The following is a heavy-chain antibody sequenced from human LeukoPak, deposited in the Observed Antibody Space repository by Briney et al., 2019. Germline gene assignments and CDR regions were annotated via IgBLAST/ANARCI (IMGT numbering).Heavy chain of an antibody. CDR1: GGTFSSYA. CDR2: IIPIFGTA. D-gene: IGHD3-3*01. CDR3: PTIRPLEWLYQAVYYYYGMAV. V-gene: IGHV1-69*13. J-gene: IGHJ6*02. Sequence: ASVKVSCKAAGGTFSSYAISWVRQAPGQGLEWMGGIIPIFGTANYAQKFQGRVTITADESTSPAYLELSSLRSEDTAVYYCPTIRPLEWLYQAVYYYYGMAVWGQGTTVTVSS.